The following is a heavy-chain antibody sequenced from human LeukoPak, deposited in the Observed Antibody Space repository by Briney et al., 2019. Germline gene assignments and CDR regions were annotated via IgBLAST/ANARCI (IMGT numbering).Heavy chain of an antibody. D-gene: IGHD6-6*01. J-gene: IGHJ4*02. CDR3: ARVFVYSSSYFDY. Sequence: GGSLRLSCAASGFTFDDYAMHWVRQAPGKGLEWVSGISWNSGSIGYADSVKGRFTISRDNSKNTLYLQMNSLRAEDTAVYYCARVFVYSSSYFDYWGQGTLVTVSS. CDR2: ISWNSGSI. CDR1: GFTFDDYA. V-gene: IGHV3-9*01.